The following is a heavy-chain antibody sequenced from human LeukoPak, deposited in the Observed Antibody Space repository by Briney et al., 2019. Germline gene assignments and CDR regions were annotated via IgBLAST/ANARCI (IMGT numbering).Heavy chain of an antibody. V-gene: IGHV3-23*01. J-gene: IGHJ3*02. CDR3: ARVRKQWLVRDAFDI. CDR2: ISGGGGST. Sequence: GGSLRLSCAASGFTFSSYAMNWVRQAPGKGLEWVSAISGGGGSTYYTDSVKGRFTISRDNSKNTLYLQMNSLRAEDTAVYYCARVRKQWLVRDAFDIWGQGTMVTVSS. D-gene: IGHD6-19*01. CDR1: GFTFSSYA.